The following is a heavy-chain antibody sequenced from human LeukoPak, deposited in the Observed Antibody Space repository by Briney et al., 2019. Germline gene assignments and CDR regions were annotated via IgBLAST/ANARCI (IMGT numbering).Heavy chain of an antibody. V-gene: IGHV1-2*02. CDR3: ARVGPIAAADIDAFDI. CDR2: INPNSGGT. D-gene: IGHD6-13*01. Sequence: PGASVKVSCKASGYTFTGYYMHWVRQAPGQGLEWMGWINPNSGGTNYAQKFQGRVTMTRDTSISTAYMELSRLRSDDTAVYYCARVGPIAAADIDAFDIWGQGTMVTVSS. CDR1: GYTFTGYY. J-gene: IGHJ3*02.